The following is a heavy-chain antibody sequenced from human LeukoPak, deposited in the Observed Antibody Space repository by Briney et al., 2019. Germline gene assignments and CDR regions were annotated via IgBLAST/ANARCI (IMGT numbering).Heavy chain of an antibody. CDR1: GGSVSSSY. CDR3: AREDGSSWKYYYYYMDV. Sequence: SETLSLTCTVSGGSVSSSYWSRIRQPAGMRLEWIGRIHSSSSTNYNPSLKSRVTMSLDTSKNQFSLRLSSVTAADTAVYYCAREDGSSWKYYYYYMDVWGKGTTVTVSS. V-gene: IGHV4-4*07. J-gene: IGHJ6*03. D-gene: IGHD6-13*01. CDR2: IHSSSST.